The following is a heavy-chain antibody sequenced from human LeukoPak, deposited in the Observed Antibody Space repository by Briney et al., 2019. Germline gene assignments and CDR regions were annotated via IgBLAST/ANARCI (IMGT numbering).Heavy chain of an antibody. D-gene: IGHD3-3*01. CDR2: IYYSGST. V-gene: IGHV4-30-2*03. Sequence: PSETLSLTCAVSGGSISSGGYSWSWIRQPPGKGLEWIGSIYYSGSTYYNPSLKSRVTISVDTSKNQFSLKLSSVTAADTAVYYCASYDFWSGYTGLGPYGMDVWGQGTTVTVSS. CDR3: ASYDFWSGYTGLGPYGMDV. J-gene: IGHJ6*02. CDR1: GGSISSGGYS.